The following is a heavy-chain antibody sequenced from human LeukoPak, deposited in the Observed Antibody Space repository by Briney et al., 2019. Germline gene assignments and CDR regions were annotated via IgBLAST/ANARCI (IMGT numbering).Heavy chain of an antibody. D-gene: IGHD6-13*01. CDR3: ATGYSPLYYFDY. CDR2: INPNSGGT. V-gene: IGHV1-2*02. CDR1: GYTFTGYY. Sequence: ASVKVSCKASGYTFTGYYMHWVRQAPGQGLEWMGWINPNSGGTNYARKFQGRVTMTRDTSISTAYMELSRLRSDDTAVYYCATGYSPLYYFDYWGQGTLVTVSP. J-gene: IGHJ4*02.